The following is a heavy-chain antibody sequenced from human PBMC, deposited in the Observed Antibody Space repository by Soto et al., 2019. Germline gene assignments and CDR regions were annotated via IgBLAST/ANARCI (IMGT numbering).Heavy chain of an antibody. Sequence: PSETLSLTCTVAGGSISSSSYYWGWIRQPPGKGLEWIGSMYYSGSTYYNPSLKSRVTISVDMSKNQFSLKLSSVTAADTAVYYCASHHYDILTGYYPNWFDPWGQGTLVTVS. CDR2: MYYSGST. J-gene: IGHJ5*02. CDR3: ASHHYDILTGYYPNWFDP. V-gene: IGHV4-39*01. D-gene: IGHD3-9*01. CDR1: GGSISSSSYY.